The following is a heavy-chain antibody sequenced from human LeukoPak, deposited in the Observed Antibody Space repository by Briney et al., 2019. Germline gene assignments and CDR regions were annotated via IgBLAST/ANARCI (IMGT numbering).Heavy chain of an antibody. CDR3: ARGGGNRHFDS. CDR1: VGFTTYDY. D-gene: IGHD2-15*01. J-gene: IGHJ4*02. V-gene: IGHV4-4*07. CDR2: IHTTGST. Sequence: PSETLSLTCSVSVGFTTYDYWNWIRQPAGKAPEWIGRIHTTGSTNYNSSLKSRLTMTLDKSKKQFSLKVTSMTAADTALYYCARGGGNRHFDSWGQGILVTVSS.